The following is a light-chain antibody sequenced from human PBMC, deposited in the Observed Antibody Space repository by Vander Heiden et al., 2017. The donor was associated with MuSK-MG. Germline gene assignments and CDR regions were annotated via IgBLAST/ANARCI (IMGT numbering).Light chain of an antibody. CDR3: SSYTTSSTVI. J-gene: IGLJ2*01. V-gene: IGLV2-14*03. Sequence: SALTQPASVSGSPGQSITSACTGTSSDIGGYNYVSWYQQHPGKAPKLMIYDVSNRPSGVSKRFFGSKSGNTASLTISGLQAEDEADYYCSSYTTSSTVIFGGGTKVTVL. CDR1: SSDIGGYNY. CDR2: DVS.